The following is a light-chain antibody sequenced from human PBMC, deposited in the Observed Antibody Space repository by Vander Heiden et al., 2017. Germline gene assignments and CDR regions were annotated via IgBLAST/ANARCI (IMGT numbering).Light chain of an antibody. Sequence: QSVLTQPPSASGTPGQRVTITCSGSSHNIGSNTVNCDQQLPGTAPQLLIYSNNQRPSGVPDRFSGSKSGTSASLAISGLQSEDEADYYCAAWDDSLNGHYVFGTGTKVTVL. CDR2: SNN. V-gene: IGLV1-44*01. CDR1: SHNIGSNT. CDR3: AAWDDSLNGHYV. J-gene: IGLJ1*01.